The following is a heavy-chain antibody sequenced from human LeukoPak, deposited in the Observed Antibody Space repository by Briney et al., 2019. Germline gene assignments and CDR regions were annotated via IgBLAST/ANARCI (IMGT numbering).Heavy chain of an antibody. V-gene: IGHV1-69*04. Sequence: VASVKVSCKASGGTFSSYAISWVRQAPGQGLEWMGRIIPILGIANYAQKFQGRVTITADKSTSTAYMELSSLGSEDTAVYYCARDRWHDYGDYVAPVYFDYWGQGTLVTVSS. J-gene: IGHJ4*02. CDR1: GGTFSSYA. CDR3: ARDRWHDYGDYVAPVYFDY. D-gene: IGHD4-17*01. CDR2: IIPILGIA.